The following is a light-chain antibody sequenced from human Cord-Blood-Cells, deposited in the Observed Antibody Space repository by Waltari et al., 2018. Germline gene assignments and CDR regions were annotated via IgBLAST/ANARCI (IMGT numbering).Light chain of an antibody. J-gene: IGKJ2*01. V-gene: IGKV4-1*01. CDR1: QSVFYSSNIKNY. Sequence: DIVLTQPPGSSALYLGERATLNRKSSQSVFYSSNIKNYLAWYQQKPGQPPKLLIYWASTRESGVPDRFSGSGSGTDFTLTISSLQAEDVAVYYCQQYYSTPYTFGQGTKLEIK. CDR3: QQYYSTPYT. CDR2: WAS.